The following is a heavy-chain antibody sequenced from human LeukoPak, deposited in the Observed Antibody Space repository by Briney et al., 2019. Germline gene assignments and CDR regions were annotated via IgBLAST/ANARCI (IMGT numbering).Heavy chain of an antibody. Sequence: PSETLSLNCAVYGGSFSGYYWSWIRQPPGKGLEWIGEINHSGSTNYNPSLKSRVTISVDTSKNQFSLKLSSVTAADTAVYYCARSRIAVAGGFDYWGQGTLVTVSS. CDR2: INHSGST. V-gene: IGHV4-34*01. CDR3: ARSRIAVAGGFDY. CDR1: GGSFSGYY. J-gene: IGHJ4*02. D-gene: IGHD6-19*01.